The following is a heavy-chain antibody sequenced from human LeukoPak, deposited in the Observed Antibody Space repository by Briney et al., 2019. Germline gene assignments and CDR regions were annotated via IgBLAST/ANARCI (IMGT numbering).Heavy chain of an antibody. CDR1: GYAFTSSY. CDR2: IRGYNGHT. Sequence: ASVKVSCKASGYAFTSSYITWVRQAPGQGLEWMGWIRGYNGHTSYAQNLQGRVTMTTDTSTSTAYMELRSLRSGDTAVYYCARVRDYYDSSVYLSNFDYWGQGTLVTVSS. D-gene: IGHD3-22*01. CDR3: ARVRDYYDSSVYLSNFDY. V-gene: IGHV1-18*01. J-gene: IGHJ4*02.